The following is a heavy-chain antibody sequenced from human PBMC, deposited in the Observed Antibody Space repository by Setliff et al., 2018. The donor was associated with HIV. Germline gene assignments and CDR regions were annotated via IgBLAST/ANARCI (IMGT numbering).Heavy chain of an antibody. CDR1: GYTFSDYN. CDR3: ARGMDDSSGYYYGYYDYYMDV. D-gene: IGHD3-22*01. CDR2: MHPNTGAT. J-gene: IGHJ6*03. Sequence: ASVKVSCKAAGYTFSDYNIHWMRQAPGQAFEWMGWMHPNTGATSYAQKFQGRVSMTRDTSISTAYMELSRLRSDDTAVYYCARGMDDSSGYYYGYYDYYMDVWGKGTTVTVSS. V-gene: IGHV1-2*02.